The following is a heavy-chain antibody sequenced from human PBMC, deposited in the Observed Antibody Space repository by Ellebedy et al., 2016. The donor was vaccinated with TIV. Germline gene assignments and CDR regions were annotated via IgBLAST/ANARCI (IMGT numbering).Heavy chain of an antibody. CDR3: ARVCIQLVRAFDI. CDR1: GYTFTSYY. Sequence: AASVKVSCKASGYTFTSYYMHWVRQAPGQGLEWMGIINSSGGSTSYAQKFQGRVTMTRDTSTSTVYMELSSLRSEDTAVYYCARVCIQLVRAFDIWGQGTMVTVSS. J-gene: IGHJ3*02. D-gene: IGHD5-18*01. CDR2: INSSGGST. V-gene: IGHV1-46*01.